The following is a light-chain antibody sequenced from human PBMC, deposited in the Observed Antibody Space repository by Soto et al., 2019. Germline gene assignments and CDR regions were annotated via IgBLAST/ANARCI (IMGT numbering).Light chain of an antibody. Sequence: QSVLAQPASVSGSRGQSITISCTGTSSDVGRYNYVSWFQQHPGKVPKLIIYDVSNWPSGVSDRFSGSKSGNTASLTISGLHPEDVADYYCSSFTSSSTFVFGTGTKVTVL. J-gene: IGLJ1*01. V-gene: IGLV2-14*03. CDR1: SSDVGRYNY. CDR2: DVS. CDR3: SSFTSSSTFV.